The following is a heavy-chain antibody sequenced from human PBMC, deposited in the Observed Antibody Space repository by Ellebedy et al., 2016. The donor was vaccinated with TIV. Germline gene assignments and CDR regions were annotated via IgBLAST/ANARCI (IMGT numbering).Heavy chain of an antibody. V-gene: IGHV3-33*01. Sequence: PGGSLRLSCAASGFTFSSYGMHWVRQAPGKGLEWVAVIWYDGSDQYYADSVKGRFTISRDNSKNTLYLQMNSLRAEDTAVYYCARDGGITIIVAHFDYWGQGTLVTVSS. D-gene: IGHD3-22*01. CDR2: IWYDGSDQ. CDR1: GFTFSSYG. CDR3: ARDGGITIIVAHFDY. J-gene: IGHJ4*02.